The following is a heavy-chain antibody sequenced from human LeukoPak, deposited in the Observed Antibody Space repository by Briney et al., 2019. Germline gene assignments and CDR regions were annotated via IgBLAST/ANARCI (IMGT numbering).Heavy chain of an antibody. J-gene: IGHJ4*02. CDR1: GVTFSGSA. V-gene: IGHV3-73*01. Sequence: GGSLRLSCAASGVTFSGSAVHWVRQASGKGGEWVGRIRGKTDNYATVYAASVTGRFTISRDDSKNTAYLQMNSLKTEDTAVYYCTRHVPYGDFAFDYWGQGTLVTVSS. CDR3: TRHVPYGDFAFDY. CDR2: IRGKTDNYAT. D-gene: IGHD4-17*01.